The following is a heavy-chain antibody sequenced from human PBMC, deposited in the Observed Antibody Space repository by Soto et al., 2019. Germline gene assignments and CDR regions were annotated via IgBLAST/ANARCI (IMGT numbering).Heavy chain of an antibody. CDR2: VYSTGGT. CDR1: SGPTSSHN. J-gene: IGHJ6*02. V-gene: IGHV4-59*08. CDR3: VRQGIGTLHGLVDV. Sequence: QVQLQQSGPGLVKPSETLSLTCSVSSGPTSSHNWGWIRQPPGRGLEWIGYVYSTGGTSYNPSLTSRFTFSADTSTNHISLTLTSVTAADTAVYYCVRQGIGTLHGLVDVWGQGTTVRVSS. D-gene: IGHD3-10*01.